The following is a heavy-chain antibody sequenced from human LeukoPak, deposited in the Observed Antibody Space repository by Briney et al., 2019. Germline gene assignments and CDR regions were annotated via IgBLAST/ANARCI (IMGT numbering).Heavy chain of an antibody. Sequence: PGGSLRLSCAASGFTFSSYAMTWVRQAPGKGLAGVSSISKSDGSTYYADSVKGRFTISRDNSKNTVYLHMDSLRVEDTAIYYCARGALIPDFRGQGTLVTVSS. J-gene: IGHJ4*02. CDR2: ISKSDGST. V-gene: IGHV3-23*01. D-gene: IGHD2-21*01. CDR3: ARGALIPDF. CDR1: GFTFSSYA.